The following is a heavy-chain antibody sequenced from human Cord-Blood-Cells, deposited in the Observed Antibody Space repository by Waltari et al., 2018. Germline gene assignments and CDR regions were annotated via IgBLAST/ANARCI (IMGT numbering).Heavy chain of an antibody. V-gene: IGHV1-2*02. Sequence: QVQLVQSGAEVKKPGASVTVSCKASGYTSTVYYMPCVRPAPGQGLAWMGWINPNRGGTNYAQKFQGRVTMTRDTSISTAYMELSRLRSDDTAVYYCARKNYGSGSYYFDYWGQGTLVTVSS. CDR3: ARKNYGSGSYYFDY. D-gene: IGHD3-10*01. CDR2: INPNRGGT. CDR1: GYTSTVYY. J-gene: IGHJ4*02.